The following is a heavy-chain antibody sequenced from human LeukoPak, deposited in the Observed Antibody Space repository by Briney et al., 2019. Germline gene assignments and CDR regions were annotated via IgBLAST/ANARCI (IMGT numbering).Heavy chain of an antibody. CDR1: VFTFRNYV. J-gene: IGHJ4*02. CDR3: AKANTFSTGFIDY. CDR2: ISDGATNT. D-gene: IGHD3/OR15-3a*01. V-gene: IGHV3-23*01. Sequence: PGGSLRLSRAASVFTFRNYVMYSFRQAPGEGRERVSGISDGATNTYYADSVKGRFTISRDNSKNTLYLQMNGLRAEDTAVYYCAKANTFSTGFIDYWGLGTLVTVSS.